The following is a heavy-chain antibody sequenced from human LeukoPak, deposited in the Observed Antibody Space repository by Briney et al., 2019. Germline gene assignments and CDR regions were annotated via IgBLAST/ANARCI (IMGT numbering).Heavy chain of an antibody. CDR2: LNRDGTSS. J-gene: IGHJ4*02. Sequence: PGGSLRLSCAASGSTFSHYWMYWVRQAPGKGLEWVSRLNRDGTSSSYADAVKGRFTVSRDSAENTLNLEMNSLRAEDTAVYYCARDGDDMAGGIIIGSSFDFWGQGTLVTVSS. CDR3: ARDGDDMAGGIIIGSSFDF. CDR1: GSTFSHYW. V-gene: IGHV3-74*01. D-gene: IGHD3-10*01.